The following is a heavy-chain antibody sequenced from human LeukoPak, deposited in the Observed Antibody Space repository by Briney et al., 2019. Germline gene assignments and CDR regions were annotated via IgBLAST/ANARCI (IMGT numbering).Heavy chain of an antibody. CDR3: ARRQYYYGSGSYFLFNWFDP. CDR1: GGSISSYY. V-gene: IGHV4-59*01. J-gene: IGHJ5*02. Sequence: SETLSLTCTVSGGSISSYYWSWIRQPPGKGLEWIGYIYYSGSTNYNPSLKSRVTISVDTSKNQFSLKLSSVTAADTAVYYCARRQYYYGSGSYFLFNWFDPWGQGTLVTVSS. CDR2: IYYSGST. D-gene: IGHD3-10*01.